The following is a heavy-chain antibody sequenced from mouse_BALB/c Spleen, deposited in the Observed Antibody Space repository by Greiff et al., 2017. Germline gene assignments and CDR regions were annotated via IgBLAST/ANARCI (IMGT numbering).Heavy chain of an antibody. CDR3: AFYGYDGWFAY. CDR1: GYTFTSYT. J-gene: IGHJ3*01. V-gene: IGHV1-4*01. Sequence: LQQSGAELARPGASVKMSCKASGYTFTSYTMHWVKQRPGQGLEWIGYINPSSGYTNYNQKFKDKATLTADKSSSTAYMQLSSLTSEDSAVYYCAFYGYDGWFAYWGQGTLVTVSA. CDR2: INPSSGYT. D-gene: IGHD2-2*01.